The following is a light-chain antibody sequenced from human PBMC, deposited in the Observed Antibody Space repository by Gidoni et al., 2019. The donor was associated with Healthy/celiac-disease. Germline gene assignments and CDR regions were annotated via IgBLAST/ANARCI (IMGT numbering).Light chain of an antibody. CDR2: KAS. V-gene: IGKV1-5*03. CDR1: QSISSW. Sequence: DIQMTQSPSTLSASVGDRVTITCRASQSISSWLAWYQQKPGKAPKLLIYKASSLERGVPSRFSGSGSGTEFTLTISSLQPDDFATYYCQQYNIYPWTFGQXTKVEIK. J-gene: IGKJ1*01. CDR3: QQYNIYPWT.